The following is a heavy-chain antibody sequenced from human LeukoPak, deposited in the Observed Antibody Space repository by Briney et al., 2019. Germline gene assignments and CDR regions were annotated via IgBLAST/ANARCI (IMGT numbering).Heavy chain of an antibody. Sequence: SETLSLTCTVSGGPFVGYYWTWIRQPPGKGLEWIGEITHSGGGNYNPSLKSRVTISVDSSQNRFSLKVLSVTAADTAVYYCARRAGAPDFDVWGLGTLVTVSS. CDR2: ITHSGGG. CDR1: GGPFVGYY. V-gene: IGHV4-34*01. J-gene: IGHJ4*02. CDR3: ARRAGAPDFDV. D-gene: IGHD3-10*01.